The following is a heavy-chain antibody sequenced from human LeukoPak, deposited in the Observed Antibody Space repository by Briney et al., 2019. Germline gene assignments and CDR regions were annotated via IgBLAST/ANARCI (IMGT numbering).Heavy chain of an antibody. CDR2: IYYSGAT. D-gene: IGHD2-21*02. CDR1: GGSIRPHY. CDR3: ARRWCGGDCYHAFDI. J-gene: IGHJ3*02. V-gene: IGHV4-59*08. Sequence: SETLSLTCAVSGGSIRPHYWSWIRQAPGKGLEWIGYIYYSGATNYNPSLKSRVTISVDTSKNQFSLKLSSVIAADTAVYYCARRWCGGDCYHAFDIWGQGTMVTVSS.